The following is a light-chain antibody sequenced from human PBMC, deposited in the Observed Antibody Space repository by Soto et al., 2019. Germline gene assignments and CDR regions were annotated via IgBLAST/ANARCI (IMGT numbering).Light chain of an antibody. CDR2: EGN. CDR1: SSDVGSYNL. V-gene: IGLV2-23*01. Sequence: QSALTQPASVSGSPGQSITISCTGTSSDVGSYNLVSWYQQHPGKAPKLMIYEGNKRPSGVSNRLSGSNSANTASLTISGLQTEDEADYYCCSYAGTNTFVFGTGTKVTVL. J-gene: IGLJ1*01. CDR3: CSYAGTNTFV.